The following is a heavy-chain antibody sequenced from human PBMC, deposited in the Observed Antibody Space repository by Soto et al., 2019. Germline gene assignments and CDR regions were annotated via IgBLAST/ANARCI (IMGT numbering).Heavy chain of an antibody. D-gene: IGHD3-9*01. V-gene: IGHV4-59*01. CDR1: GDLISNYY. CDR3: ARGRDYDLLTGYPFYFDF. J-gene: IGHJ4*02. CDR2: VFHTGSR. Sequence: QVQLQESGPGLVKPSETLSLTCTVSGDLISNYYWTWIRQTPGKGLEWIGYVFHTGSRTYNPSLKSRVTVSVDTSRTQFYLKLSSVTAADTAVYYCARGRDYDLLTGYPFYFDFWGQGTLVTVSS.